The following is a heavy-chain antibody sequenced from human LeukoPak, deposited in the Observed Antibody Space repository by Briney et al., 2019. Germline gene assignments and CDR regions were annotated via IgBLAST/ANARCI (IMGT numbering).Heavy chain of an antibody. CDR3: ARDNRVGTGDYYYYGMDV. J-gene: IGHJ6*02. V-gene: IGHV1-46*01. Sequence: ASVKVSCKASGYTFTSYYMHWVRQAPGQGLEWMGIINPSGGSTSYAQKFQGRVTMTRDTSTSTVYMELSSLRSEDTAVYYCARDNRVGTGDYYYYGMDVWGQGTTVTVSS. D-gene: IGHD2/OR15-2a*01. CDR1: GYTFTSYY. CDR2: INPSGGST.